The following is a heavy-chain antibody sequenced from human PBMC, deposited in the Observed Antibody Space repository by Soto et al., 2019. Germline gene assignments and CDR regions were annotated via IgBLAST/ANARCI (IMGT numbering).Heavy chain of an antibody. J-gene: IGHJ5*02. CDR1: VGYFSGYY. CDR2: INHIGST. CDR3: ARGRRDFGSGYSKSNWFDH. V-gene: IGHV4-34*01. D-gene: IGHD3-3*01. Sequence: QVQLQQWGAGLLKPSETLSLTCAVYVGYFSGYYWSWIRQPPGKGLEWICEINHIGSTTYKPSLKSRLNISVYTSKNQFSLKLSSVTAAKTAVYSCARGRRDFGSGYSKSNWFDHGGQGSRVTVSS.